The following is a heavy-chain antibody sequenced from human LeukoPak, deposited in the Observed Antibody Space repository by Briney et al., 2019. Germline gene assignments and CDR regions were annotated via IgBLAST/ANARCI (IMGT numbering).Heavy chain of an antibody. CDR3: ARDHPRRLRMDV. J-gene: IGHJ6*02. CDR2: INHSGST. V-gene: IGHV4-34*01. Sequence: SETLSLTCAVYGGSFSGYYWSWIRQPPGKGLEWIGEINHSGSTNYNPSLKSRVTISVDTSKNQFSLKLSSVTAAGTAVYYCARDHPRRLRMDVWGQGTTVTVSS. CDR1: GGSFSGYY.